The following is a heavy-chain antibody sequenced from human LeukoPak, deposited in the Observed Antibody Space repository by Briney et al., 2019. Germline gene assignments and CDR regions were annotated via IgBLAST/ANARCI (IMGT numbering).Heavy chain of an antibody. D-gene: IGHD3-10*01. J-gene: IGHJ4*02. Sequence: PGGSLRLSCAASGFTLNHSWMNWGRQAPGKGLEWVANMDPSGSEKRYVDSVKGRFTISKDAPGTSFYLDMNNLRADDTAIYYCAIWASGNYWGQGTLVTVSS. CDR3: AIWASGNY. CDR2: MDPSGSEK. CDR1: GFTLNHSW. V-gene: IGHV3-7*01.